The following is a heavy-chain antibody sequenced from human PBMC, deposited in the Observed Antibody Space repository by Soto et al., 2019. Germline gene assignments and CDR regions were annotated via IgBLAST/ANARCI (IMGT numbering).Heavy chain of an antibody. Sequence: QVQLQESGPGLVKPSQTLSLTCTVSGGSISSGGYYWSWSRQHPGKGLEWIGYIYYSGSTYYNPSLKSRVTISVDTSKNQCSLKLSSVTAADTAVYYCAVPAMVRGVIGAFDIWGQGTMVTVSS. CDR3: AVPAMVRGVIGAFDI. V-gene: IGHV4-31*03. CDR2: IYYSGST. CDR1: GGSISSGGYY. D-gene: IGHD3-10*01. J-gene: IGHJ3*02.